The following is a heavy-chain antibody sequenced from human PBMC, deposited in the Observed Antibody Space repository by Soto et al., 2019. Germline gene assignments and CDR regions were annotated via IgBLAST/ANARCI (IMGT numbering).Heavy chain of an antibody. CDR1: GYTFTAYH. CDR3: ARNMDYYYGRGSGNGHGV. Sequence: QVRLVQSGAEVKEPGDSVRVSCEASGYTFTAYHIHWVQQAPGQGLEWMGWINPKFGDTGYAQDFQGRVSMTSDMSISTVYMELSRLTSDDTAIYYCARNMDYYYGRGSGNGHGVWGQGTTVTVFS. V-gene: IGHV1-2*02. CDR2: INPKFGDT. D-gene: IGHD3-10*02. J-gene: IGHJ6*02.